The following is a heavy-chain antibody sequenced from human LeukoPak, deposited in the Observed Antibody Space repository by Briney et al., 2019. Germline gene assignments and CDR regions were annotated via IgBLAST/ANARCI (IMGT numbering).Heavy chain of an antibody. Sequence: SETLSLTCTVSGGSISSSSYYWGWIRQPPGKGLEWIGSIYYSGSTYYNPSLKSRVTMSVDTSKNQFSLKLSSVTAADTAVYYCARELWFGESVFDYWGQGTLVTVSS. V-gene: IGHV4-39*07. D-gene: IGHD3-10*01. CDR2: IYYSGST. CDR1: GGSISSSSYY. J-gene: IGHJ4*02. CDR3: ARELWFGESVFDY.